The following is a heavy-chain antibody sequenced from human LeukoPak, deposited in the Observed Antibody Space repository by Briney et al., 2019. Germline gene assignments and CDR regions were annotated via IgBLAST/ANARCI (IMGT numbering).Heavy chain of an antibody. V-gene: IGHV1-2*02. Sequence: ASVTVSCKASGYTFTGYYIHWVRQAPGQGLEWMGWINPYSGATRYAQRFQGRVTMTRDTSISTAYVELSSLRSDDTAVYYCARGAAIVATEGGWFDPWGQGTLVTVSS. J-gene: IGHJ5*02. D-gene: IGHD5-12*01. CDR3: ARGAAIVATEGGWFDP. CDR1: GYTFTGYY. CDR2: INPYSGAT.